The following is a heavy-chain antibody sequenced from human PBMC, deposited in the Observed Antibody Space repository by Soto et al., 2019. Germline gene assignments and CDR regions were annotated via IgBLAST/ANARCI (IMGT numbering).Heavy chain of an antibody. CDR3: ARAPTDYSHDY. D-gene: IGHD4-4*01. J-gene: IGHJ4*02. CDR2: VYYSGST. Sequence: QLQLQESGPGLVKPSETLSLTCTVSGGSIITTTYYWGWLRQPPGKGLEWIGSVYYSGSTYYNPSLKSRVTISVDMSMNQFSLMLSSVTAADTAVYFCARAPTDYSHDYWGLGNLVTVSS. V-gene: IGHV4-39*01. CDR1: GGSIITTTYY.